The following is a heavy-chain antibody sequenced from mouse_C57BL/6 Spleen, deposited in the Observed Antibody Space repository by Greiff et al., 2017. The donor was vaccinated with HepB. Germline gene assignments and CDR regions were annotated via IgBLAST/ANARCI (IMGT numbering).Heavy chain of an antibody. D-gene: IGHD1-1*02. CDR1: GYTFTDYY. Sequence: EVQLQQSGPELVKPGASVKISCKASGYTFTDYYMNWVKQSHGKSLEWIGDINPNNGGTSYNQKFKGKATLTVDKSSSTAYMELRSLTSEDSAVYYCARGGGPDFDYWGQGTTLTVSS. J-gene: IGHJ2*01. CDR3: ARGGGPDFDY. V-gene: IGHV1-26*01. CDR2: INPNNGGT.